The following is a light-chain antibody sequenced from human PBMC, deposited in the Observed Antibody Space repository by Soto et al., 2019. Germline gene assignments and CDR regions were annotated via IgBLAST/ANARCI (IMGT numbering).Light chain of an antibody. V-gene: IGKV3-15*01. Sequence: EIVMTQSPATLSVSPEERATVSCRASQSVSSNLAWYQQKPGQAPRLLIYGASTRATGIPARFSGSGSGTDFTLTIGSLQSEDFAVYYCQQYNNWPRTFGQGTKLEIK. J-gene: IGKJ2*01. CDR1: QSVSSN. CDR2: GAS. CDR3: QQYNNWPRT.